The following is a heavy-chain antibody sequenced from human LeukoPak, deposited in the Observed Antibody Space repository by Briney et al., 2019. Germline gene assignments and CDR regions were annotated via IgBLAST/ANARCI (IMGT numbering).Heavy chain of an antibody. CDR2: IKQDGSEK. J-gene: IGHJ6*03. Sequence: GGSLRLSCAASGFTFSTYWMSWVRQAPGKGLEWVANIKQDGSEKYYVDSVKGRFTISRDNAKNSLYLQMNSLRAEDTAVYYCARGTGTRYYYYYMDVWGEGTTVTVSS. CDR1: GFTFSTYW. D-gene: IGHD1-7*01. CDR3: ARGTGTRYYYYYMDV. V-gene: IGHV3-7*01.